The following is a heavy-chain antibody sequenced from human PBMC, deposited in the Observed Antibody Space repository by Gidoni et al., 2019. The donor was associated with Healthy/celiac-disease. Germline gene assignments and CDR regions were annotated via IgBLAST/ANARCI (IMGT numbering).Heavy chain of an antibody. CDR1: GFTCSSYW. D-gene: IGHD6-13*01. CDR2: INSDGSST. Sequence: EVQLVESGGGLVQPGGSLRLSCAASGFTCSSYWMHWVRQAPGKGLVWVSRINSDGSSTSYADSVKGRFTISRDNAKNTLYLQMNSLRAEDTAVYYCASFEYSSSWYDAFDIWGQGTMVTVSS. J-gene: IGHJ3*02. CDR3: ASFEYSSSWYDAFDI. V-gene: IGHV3-74*01.